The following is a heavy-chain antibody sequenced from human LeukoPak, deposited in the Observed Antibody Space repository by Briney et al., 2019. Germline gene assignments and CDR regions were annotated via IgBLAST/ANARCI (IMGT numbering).Heavy chain of an antibody. CDR2: INAGNGNT. J-gene: IGHJ5*02. D-gene: IGHD6-19*01. CDR3: ARFRGSGWYSFDL. Sequence: GASVKVSCKASGYTFTSYAMHWVRQAPGQRLEWMGWINAGNGNTKYSQKFQGRVTITRDTSASTAYMELSSLRSEDTAVYYCARFRGSGWYSFDLWGQGTLVTVSS. CDR1: GYTFTSYA. V-gene: IGHV1-3*01.